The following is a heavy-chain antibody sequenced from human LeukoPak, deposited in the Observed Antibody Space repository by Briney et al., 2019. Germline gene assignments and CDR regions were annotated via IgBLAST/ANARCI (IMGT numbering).Heavy chain of an antibody. D-gene: IGHD3-10*01. J-gene: IGHJ4*02. Sequence: GGSLRLSCAASGFTFSSYAVSWVRQAPGKGLEWVSAISGSGGSTYYADPVKGRFTISRDNSKNTLYLQMNSLRAEDTAVYYCAKDNSGTGGYYFDYWGQGTLVTVSS. CDR2: ISGSGGST. V-gene: IGHV3-23*01. CDR3: AKDNSGTGGYYFDY. CDR1: GFTFSSYA.